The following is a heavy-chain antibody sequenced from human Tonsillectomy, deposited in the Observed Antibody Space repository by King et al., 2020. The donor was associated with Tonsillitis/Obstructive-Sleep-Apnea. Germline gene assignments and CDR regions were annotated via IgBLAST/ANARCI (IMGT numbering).Heavy chain of an antibody. D-gene: IGHD3-22*01. CDR2: IYPGDSDT. V-gene: IGHV5-51*03. CDR3: ARGDDTSGYYYGSFDY. Sequence: VQLVQSGAEVKKPGESLKISCKGSAYIFTDYWIGWVRQMPGKGLEWMGFIYPGDSDTRYSPSFQGQVTISADKSISTAYLQWSSLKASDTAKYYCARGDDTSGYYYGSFDYWGQGTLVTVSS. J-gene: IGHJ4*02. CDR1: AYIFTDYW.